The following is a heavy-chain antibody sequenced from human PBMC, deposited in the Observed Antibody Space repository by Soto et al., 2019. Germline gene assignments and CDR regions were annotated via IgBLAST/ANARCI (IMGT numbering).Heavy chain of an antibody. CDR2: IYYSGST. CDR1: GGSISSYY. J-gene: IGHJ6*02. Sequence: ETLSLTCTVSGGSISSYYWSWIRQPPGKGLEWIGYIYYSGSTSYNPSLKSRVTISVDTSKNQFSLKLSSVTAADTAVCYCAGSYCSSTSCYIDYYGMDVWGQGTTVTVSS. D-gene: IGHD2-2*02. V-gene: IGHV4-59*01. CDR3: AGSYCSSTSCYIDYYGMDV.